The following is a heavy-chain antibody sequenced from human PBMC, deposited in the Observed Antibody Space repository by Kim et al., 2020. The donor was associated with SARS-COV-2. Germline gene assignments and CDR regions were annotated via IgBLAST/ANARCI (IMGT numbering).Heavy chain of an antibody. V-gene: IGHV3-23*01. J-gene: IGHJ4*02. CDR3: AKRYYDSSGYYLPLGY. Sequence: SVKGRFTISRDNSKNTLYLQMNSLRAEDTAVYYCAKRYYDSSGYYLPLGYWGQGTLVTVSS. D-gene: IGHD3-22*01.